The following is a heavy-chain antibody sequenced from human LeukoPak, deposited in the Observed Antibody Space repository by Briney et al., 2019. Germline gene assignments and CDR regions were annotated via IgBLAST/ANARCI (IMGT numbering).Heavy chain of an antibody. D-gene: IGHD3-10*01. V-gene: IGHV3-7*03. CDR2: IKQDGSEK. CDR1: GFTFSSYW. Sequence: GGSLRLSCAASGFTFSSYWMSWVRQAPGKALEWVANIKQDGSEKYYVDSVKGRFTISRDNAKDSLYLQMNSLRAEDTAVYYCARVVRGVISSWFDPWGQGTLVIVSS. J-gene: IGHJ5*02. CDR3: ARVVRGVISSWFDP.